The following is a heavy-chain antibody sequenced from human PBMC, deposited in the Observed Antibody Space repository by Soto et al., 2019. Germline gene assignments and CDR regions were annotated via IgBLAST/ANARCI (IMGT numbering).Heavy chain of an antibody. CDR2: INWNGGST. V-gene: IGHV3-20*01. J-gene: IGHJ3*02. CDR1: GFTFDDYG. Sequence: PGGSLRLSCAASGFTFDDYGMSWVRQAPGKGLEWVSGINWNGGSTGYADSVKGRFTISKDNAKNSLYLQMNSLRAEDTALYHCARVSSSGWYGAFDIWGQGTMVTVS. CDR3: ARVSSSGWYGAFDI. D-gene: IGHD6-19*01.